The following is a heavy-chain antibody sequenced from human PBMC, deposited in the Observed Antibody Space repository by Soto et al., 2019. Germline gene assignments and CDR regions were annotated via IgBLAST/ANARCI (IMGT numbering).Heavy chain of an antibody. J-gene: IGHJ4*02. CDR1: GFTFSGSA. D-gene: IGHD1-20*01. Sequence: GGSLRLSCAASGFTFSGSAMHWVLQTSGKGLEWIGLIRGKTNNYATVYGVSVRGRFTISRDDSKNTAYLQMDSLKTEDTAVYYCSRPEALSGTTAYWGPGTLVTVSS. CDR3: SRPEALSGTTAY. V-gene: IGHV3-73*01. CDR2: IRGKTNNYAT.